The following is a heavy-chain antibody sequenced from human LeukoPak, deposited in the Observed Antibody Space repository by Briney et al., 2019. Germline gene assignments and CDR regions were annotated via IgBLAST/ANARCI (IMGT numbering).Heavy chain of an antibody. J-gene: IGHJ5*02. CDR2: ISSSSSTI. D-gene: IGHD4-17*01. Sequence: GGSLRLSCAASGFTFSSYSMNWVRQAPGKGLEWVSCISSSSSTIYYADSVKGRFTISRDNAKNSLYLQMNSLRDEDTAVYYCARGERTVTTGFDPWGQGTLVTVSS. V-gene: IGHV3-48*02. CDR3: ARGERTVTTGFDP. CDR1: GFTFSSYS.